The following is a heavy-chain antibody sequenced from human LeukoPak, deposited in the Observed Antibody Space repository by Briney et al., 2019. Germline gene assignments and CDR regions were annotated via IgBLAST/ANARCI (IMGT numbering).Heavy chain of an antibody. CDR1: GFTFSSYE. Sequence: LRLSCAASGFTFSSYEMNWVRQAPGKGLEWIGIIHSGESPYYSPPLESRITISIDTSKNQFSLKLNSVTAADTAVYYCARGGGVRTGSGWRPGNWFDPWGQGTLVIVSS. V-gene: IGHV4-59*08. D-gene: IGHD6-19*01. CDR3: ARGGGVRTGSGWRPGNWFDP. CDR2: IHSGESP. J-gene: IGHJ5*02.